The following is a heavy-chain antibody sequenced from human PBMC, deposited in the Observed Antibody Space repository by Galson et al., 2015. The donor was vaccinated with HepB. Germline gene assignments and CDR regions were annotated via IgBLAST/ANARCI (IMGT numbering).Heavy chain of an antibody. CDR2: IRYDGSKK. J-gene: IGHJ4*02. Sequence: SLRLSCAASGFTFSTYAMHWVRQTPGKGLEWVAVIRYDGSKKYYADSVKGRFTVSRDNSKNTLFLQIDSLRVEDTAVYYCAKDALRYFDWFTRFDDWGQGALVTVSS. D-gene: IGHD3-9*01. CDR3: AKDALRYFDWFTRFDD. V-gene: IGHV3-30*18. CDR1: GFTFSTYA.